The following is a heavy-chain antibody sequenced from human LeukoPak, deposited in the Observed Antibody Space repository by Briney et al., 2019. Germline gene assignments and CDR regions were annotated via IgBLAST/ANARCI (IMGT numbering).Heavy chain of an antibody. J-gene: IGHJ5*02. V-gene: IGHV1-8*01. CDR2: VHPNSGNT. Sequence: ASVKVSFKTSGSPFTTWEINWVRQAAGQGLEWMGWVHPNSGNTAYAQKFQGRVTMTRDTSISTAYMELSGLRFDDTAVYFCARGPRNDPWGQGTLVTVSS. CDR1: GSPFTTWE. D-gene: IGHD1-14*01. CDR3: ARGPRNDP.